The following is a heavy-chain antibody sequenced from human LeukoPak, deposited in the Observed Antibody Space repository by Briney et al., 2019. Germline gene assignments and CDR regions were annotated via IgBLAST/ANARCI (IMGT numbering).Heavy chain of an antibody. Sequence: ASVKVSFKASGYTFTIYGISWVRQAPGQGLEWMGWISAYNGNTNYAQKLQGRVTMTTDTSTSTAYMELRSLRSDDTAAYYCARDREVDIVALDPWGQGTLVTVSS. CDR2: ISAYNGNT. CDR1: GYTFTIYG. V-gene: IGHV1-18*01. D-gene: IGHD5-12*01. J-gene: IGHJ5*02. CDR3: ARDREVDIVALDP.